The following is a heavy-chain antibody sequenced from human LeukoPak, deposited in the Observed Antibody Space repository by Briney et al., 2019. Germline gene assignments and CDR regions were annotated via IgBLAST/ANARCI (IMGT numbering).Heavy chain of an antibody. J-gene: IGHJ4*02. CDR3: AKDLGDDFWSGALDY. CDR1: GFTFSSYG. V-gene: IGHV3-30*18. CDR2: ISYDGSNK. D-gene: IGHD3-3*01. Sequence: GRSLRLSCAASGFTFSSYGMHWVRQAPGKGLEWVAVISYDGSNKYYADSVKGRFTISRDNSKNTLYLQMNSLRAEGTAVYYCAKDLGDDFWSGALDYWGQGTLVTVSS.